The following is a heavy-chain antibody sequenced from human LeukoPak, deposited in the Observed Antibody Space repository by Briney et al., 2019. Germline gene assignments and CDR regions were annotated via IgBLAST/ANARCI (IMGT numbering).Heavy chain of an antibody. D-gene: IGHD5-18*01. J-gene: IGHJ3*02. Sequence: PGGSLRLSCAASGFTFSNAWMSWVRQAPGKGLEWVGRIKSKTDGGTTDYAAPVKGRFTISRDDSKNTLYLQMNSLKTEDTAVYYCTAPTAMVARSAFDIWGQGTMVTVSS. CDR1: GFTFSNAW. CDR2: IKSKTDGGTT. V-gene: IGHV3-15*01. CDR3: TAPTAMVARSAFDI.